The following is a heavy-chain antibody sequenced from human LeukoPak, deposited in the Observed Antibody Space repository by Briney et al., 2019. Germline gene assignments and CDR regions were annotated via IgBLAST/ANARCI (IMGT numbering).Heavy chain of an antibody. Sequence: GGSLRLSCAASGFPFSDYYMSWICQAPGKGLEWVSYISSSGSTIYYADSVKGRFTISRDNAKNSLYLQMNSLRAEDTAVYYCARAYQWLGELYLDYWGQGTLVTVSS. CDR1: GFPFSDYY. J-gene: IGHJ4*02. V-gene: IGHV3-11*01. D-gene: IGHD3-10*01. CDR3: ARAYQWLGELYLDY. CDR2: ISSSGSTI.